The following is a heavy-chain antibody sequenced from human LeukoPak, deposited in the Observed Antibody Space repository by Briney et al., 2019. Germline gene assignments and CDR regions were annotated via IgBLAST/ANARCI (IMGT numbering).Heavy chain of an antibody. CDR2: IYGSGGST. CDR3: ASDRADSQFDY. D-gene: IGHD2-15*01. CDR1: VFTFSSLA. V-gene: IGHV3-23*01. Sequence: GGSLRLSCAASVFTFSSLAMSWVRPAPGQGLVWVSAIYGSGGSTYYADSMKGRFTNYRDKPKNALYLQMNSLRVDDTAVYYCASDRADSQFDYWGQGTLVTVSS. J-gene: IGHJ4*02.